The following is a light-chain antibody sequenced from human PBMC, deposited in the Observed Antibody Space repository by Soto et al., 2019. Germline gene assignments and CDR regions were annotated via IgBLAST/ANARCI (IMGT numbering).Light chain of an antibody. CDR1: GSDVGDYDY. J-gene: IGLJ1*01. Sequence: QSVLTQPASLSVSPGQSITISCTGTGSDVGDYDYVSWYQQHPGKAPKLIIYEVSDRPSGVSNRFSGSKSANTASLTISGLQAEDEADYFCSSYTSSRSLVFGTGTKVTVL. V-gene: IGLV2-14*01. CDR3: SSYTSSRSLV. CDR2: EVS.